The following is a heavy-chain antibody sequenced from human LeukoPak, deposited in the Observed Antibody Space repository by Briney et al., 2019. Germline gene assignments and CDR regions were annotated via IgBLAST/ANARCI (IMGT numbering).Heavy chain of an antibody. CDR2: ISYDGSNK. D-gene: IGHD2-2*01. CDR3: ARLSDTEGSSTSYRASDI. V-gene: IGHV3-30-3*01. Sequence: GGPLRLSCAASGFTFSSYAMHWVRQAPGKGLEWVAVISYDGSNKYYADSVKGRFTISRDNAKNSLYLQMNSLRAEDTAVYYCARLSDTEGSSTSYRASDIWGQGTLVTVSS. CDR1: GFTFSSYA. J-gene: IGHJ3*02.